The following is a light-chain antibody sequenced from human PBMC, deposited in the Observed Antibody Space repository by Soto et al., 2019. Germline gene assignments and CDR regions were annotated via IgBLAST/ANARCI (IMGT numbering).Light chain of an antibody. J-gene: IGKJ1*01. CDR1: QSVSSSY. V-gene: IGKV3-20*01. CDR2: GAS. CDR3: QQYGSARWT. Sequence: EIVLTQSPGTLSLSPGERATLSCRASQSVSSSYLAWYQQKPGQAPRLLIYGASSRATGIPDRFSGSGSGKDFTLTISRLVPEDFAVYYCQQYGSARWTFGQGTKVDIK.